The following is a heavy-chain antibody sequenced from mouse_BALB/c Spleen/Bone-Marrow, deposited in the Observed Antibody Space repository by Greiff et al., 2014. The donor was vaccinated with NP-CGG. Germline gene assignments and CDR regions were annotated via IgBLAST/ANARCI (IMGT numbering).Heavy chain of an antibody. Sequence: DLVKPGASVKLSCKTSGYTFTNYWINWIKQRPGQGLEWLGRIAPGSGSTYYNEMFKVKAPLTVDTSSSTAHIQLSSLSSEDSAVYFCARERYGYDGWYFDVWGAGTTVTVSS. D-gene: IGHD2-2*01. J-gene: IGHJ1*01. CDR1: GYTFTNYW. V-gene: IGHV1S41*01. CDR3: ARERYGYDGWYFDV. CDR2: IAPGSGST.